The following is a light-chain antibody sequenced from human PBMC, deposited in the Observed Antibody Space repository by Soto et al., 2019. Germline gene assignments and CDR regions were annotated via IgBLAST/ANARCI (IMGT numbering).Light chain of an antibody. CDR3: QQRSNWWT. CDR1: QSVSSN. V-gene: IGKV3-11*01. CDR2: DAS. Sequence: EIVMTQSPATLSVSPGERVTLSCRASQSVSSNLAWYRQKPGQAPRLLIYDASTRATGIPARFSGSGSGTDFTLTISSLEPEDFAVYYCQQRSNWWTFGPGTKVEIK. J-gene: IGKJ1*01.